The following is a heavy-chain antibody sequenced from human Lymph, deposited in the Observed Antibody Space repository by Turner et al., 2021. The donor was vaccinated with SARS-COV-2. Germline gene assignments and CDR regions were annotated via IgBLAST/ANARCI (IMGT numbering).Heavy chain of an antibody. D-gene: IGHD3-10*01. CDR1: GFTFSRYA. Sequence: QVQLVESGGGVVLPWRSLRLSCTACGFTFSRYAMHWVRQAPGKGLEWVSLISYDGSNKYYADSVKGRFTISRDNSKNTLYLQMNSLRTEDTAVYYCAREMGSGSDYWGQGTLVTVSS. CDR2: ISYDGSNK. V-gene: IGHV3-30*04. CDR3: AREMGSGSDY. J-gene: IGHJ4*02.